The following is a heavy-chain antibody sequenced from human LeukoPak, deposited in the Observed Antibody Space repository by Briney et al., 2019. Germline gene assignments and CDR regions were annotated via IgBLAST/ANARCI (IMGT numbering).Heavy chain of an antibody. V-gene: IGHV1-69*04. J-gene: IGHJ4*02. Sequence: SVKVSCKASGGTFSSYAISWVRQAPGQGLEWMGRIIPILGIANYAQKFQGRVTTTADKSTSTAYMELSSLRSEDTAVYYCARSGGGATDGSADYWGQGTLVTVSS. CDR3: ARSGGGATDGSADY. D-gene: IGHD1-26*01. CDR1: GGTFSSYA. CDR2: IIPILGIA.